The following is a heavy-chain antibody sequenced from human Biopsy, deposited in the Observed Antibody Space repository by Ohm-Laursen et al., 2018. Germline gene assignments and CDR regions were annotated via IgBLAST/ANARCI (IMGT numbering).Heavy chain of an antibody. J-gene: IGHJ4*02. CDR3: ALQSVAQMKNFDY. CDR1: GYSFTSYY. CDR2: ISPKSGDT. D-gene: IGHD6-19*01. Sequence: ASVKVSCKASGYSFTSYYIHWVRQAPGQGLEWMGWISPKSGDTNYAHKFQGNITMTRDTSMSTAYTEMSRLRCDDTAVYYCALQSVAQMKNFDYWGQGTLVTVSS. V-gene: IGHV1-2*02.